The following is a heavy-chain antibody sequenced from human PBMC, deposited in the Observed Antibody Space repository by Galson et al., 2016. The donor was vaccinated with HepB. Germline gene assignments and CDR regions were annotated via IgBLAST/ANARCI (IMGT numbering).Heavy chain of an antibody. CDR3: AKGLTVTTRWLLDF. V-gene: IGHV3-9*01. Sequence: SRRLSGAASGFTFDEYAMHWVRQAPGKGLEWVSGISWNSHNLAYADSVKGRFTISRDNAKKSLYLHMNSLRAEDTALYFCAKGLTVTTRWLLDFWGQGTRVTVSS. J-gene: IGHJ1*01. CDR1: GFTFDEYA. CDR2: ISWNSHNL. D-gene: IGHD4-17*01.